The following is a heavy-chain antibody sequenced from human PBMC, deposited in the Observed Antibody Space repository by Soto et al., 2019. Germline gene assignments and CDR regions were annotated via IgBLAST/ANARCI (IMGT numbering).Heavy chain of an antibody. CDR1: GGSITRSSHY. CDR2: IYFTEGT. Sequence: QLQLQESGPRLVKSSETLSLTCSVPGGSITRSSHYWGWIRQPPGKGLEWIGTIYFTEGTYYNPFLKSRVYLSVDAARNPPPLKASSVTAADPAVYFCTSPHCPGGTWYLTFWGQGALVTVSA. J-gene: IGHJ4*02. D-gene: IGHD2-8*02. V-gene: IGHV4-39*02. CDR3: TSPHCPGGTWYLTF.